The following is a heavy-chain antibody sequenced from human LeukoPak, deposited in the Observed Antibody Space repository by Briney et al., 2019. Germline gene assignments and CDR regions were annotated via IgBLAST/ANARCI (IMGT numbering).Heavy chain of an antibody. V-gene: IGHV3-23*01. CDR2: ISGSGGST. J-gene: IGHJ4*02. D-gene: IGHD6-19*01. CDR3: AKKRVAVAGTHYFDY. CDR1: GFTFSSYE. Sequence: PGGSLRLSCAASGFTFSSYEMNWVRQAPGKGLEWVSGISGSGGSTYSADSVKGRFTISRDNSKNTLYLQMNSLRAEDTAVYYCAKKRVAVAGTHYFDYWGQGTLVAVSS.